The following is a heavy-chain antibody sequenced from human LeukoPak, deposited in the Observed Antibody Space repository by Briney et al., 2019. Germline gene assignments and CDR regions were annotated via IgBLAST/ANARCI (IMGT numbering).Heavy chain of an antibody. Sequence: SVKVSCKASGGTFSSYAISWVRQAPGQGLEWMGRIIPILGIANYAQKFQGRVTITADKSTSAAYMELSSLRSEDTAVYYCARDGVVQSDEGFDYWGQGTLVTVSS. V-gene: IGHV1-69*04. D-gene: IGHD2-2*01. J-gene: IGHJ4*02. CDR2: IIPILGIA. CDR3: ARDGVVQSDEGFDY. CDR1: GGTFSSYA.